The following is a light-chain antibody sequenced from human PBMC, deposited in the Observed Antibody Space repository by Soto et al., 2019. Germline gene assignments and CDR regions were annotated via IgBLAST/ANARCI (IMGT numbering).Light chain of an antibody. J-gene: IGKJ1*01. V-gene: IGKV1-39*01. CDR1: QTINSY. CDR2: ASS. CDR3: QQSYSSPKT. Sequence: DIQMTQSPSSLSASVGDRVTITCRASQTINSYLNWYQQKPGKAPKLLVFASSNLQSGVPSTFSGSGFGTDFTLTISSLQLEDFATYYCQQSYSSPKTFDQGTKVEIK.